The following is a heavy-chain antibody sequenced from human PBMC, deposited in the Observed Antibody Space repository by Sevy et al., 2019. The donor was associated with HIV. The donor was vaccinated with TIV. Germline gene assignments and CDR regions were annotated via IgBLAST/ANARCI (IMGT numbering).Heavy chain of an antibody. D-gene: IGHD4-17*01. CDR3: ARVEDYGDYGAFDI. CDR2: ISSSSSYI. V-gene: IGHV3-21*01. Sequence: GGSLRLSCAGSGFTFNSHTMNWVRQAPGKGLEWVSSISSSSSYIYYGDSVKGRFTISRDNANSSLFLQMNSLRAEDTAIYFCARVEDYGDYGAFDIWGQGTMVTVSS. CDR1: GFTFNSHT. J-gene: IGHJ3*02.